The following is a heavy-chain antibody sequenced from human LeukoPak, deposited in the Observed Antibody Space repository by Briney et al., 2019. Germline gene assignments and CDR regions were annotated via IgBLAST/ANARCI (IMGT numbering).Heavy chain of an antibody. J-gene: IGHJ5*02. Sequence: PSETLSLTCTVSGGSVSSTSSSYFWNWMRQPPGKGLEWIGYIYHTGSTEYNPSLESRVTMSVDTFKNQFSLKLRSVTAADTAVYYCTRSIMNFYVSGTWGRGTLVTVSS. CDR1: GGSVSSTSSSYF. V-gene: IGHV4-61*01. CDR3: TRSIMNFYVSGT. D-gene: IGHD3-10*01. CDR2: IYHTGST.